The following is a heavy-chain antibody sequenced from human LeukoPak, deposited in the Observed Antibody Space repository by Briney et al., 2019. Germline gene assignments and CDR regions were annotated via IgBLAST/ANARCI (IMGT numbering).Heavy chain of an antibody. J-gene: IGHJ4*02. V-gene: IGHV3-23*01. CDR2: ISGSGSST. Sequence: GGSLRLSCAASGFAFSSYAMSWVRQAPGEGLEWVSAISGSGSSTYYADSVKGRFTISRDNSKNTLYLQMNSLRAEDTAVYYCAKERDSRGYFDYWGQGTLVTVSS. D-gene: IGHD3-22*01. CDR1: GFAFSSYA. CDR3: AKERDSRGYFDY.